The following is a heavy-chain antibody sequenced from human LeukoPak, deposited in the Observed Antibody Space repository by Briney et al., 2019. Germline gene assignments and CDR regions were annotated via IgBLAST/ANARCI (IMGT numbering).Heavy chain of an antibody. CDR2: IDWDDDK. Sequence: SGPTLVNPTQTLTLTCTFSGFSLNTSVMCVSSIRQPPGKALAWLARIDWDDDKYYNTSLKTRLTISKDTSKNQVVLRMTNMDPVDTATYYCARTTFYYDSSDYSYYYMDVWGKGTTVTISS. CDR3: ARTTFYYDSSDYSYYYMDV. J-gene: IGHJ6*03. V-gene: IGHV2-70*11. CDR1: GFSLNTSVMC. D-gene: IGHD3-22*01.